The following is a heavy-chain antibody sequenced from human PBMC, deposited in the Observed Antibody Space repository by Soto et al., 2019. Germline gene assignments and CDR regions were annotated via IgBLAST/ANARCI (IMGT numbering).Heavy chain of an antibody. CDR3: ARVVQDILTGSLYYGMDV. CDR2: ISNDGSNT. V-gene: IGHV3-48*04. J-gene: IGHJ6*02. Sequence: PGGSLRLSCAASGFTFSSYGMHWVRQAQGKALEWVSYISNDGSNTYYADSVKGRVTVSRDNAKNSLYLQMNSLRAEDTAVYYCARVVQDILTGSLYYGMDVWGQGTTVTVSS. D-gene: IGHD3-9*01. CDR1: GFTFSSYG.